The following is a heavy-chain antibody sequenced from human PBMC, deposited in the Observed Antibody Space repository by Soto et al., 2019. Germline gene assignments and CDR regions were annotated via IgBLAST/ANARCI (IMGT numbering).Heavy chain of an antibody. CDR2: IYHSGST. V-gene: IGHV4-30-2*01. D-gene: IGHD2-2*01. CDR1: GGSISSGGYS. Sequence: PSETLSLTCAVSGGSISSGGYSWSWIRQPPGKGLEWIGYIYHSGSTYYNPSLKSRVTISVDRSKNQFSLKLSSVTAADTAVYYCASGYCISTSCSWGWFDSWGQGTLVTVSS. CDR3: ASGYCISTSCSWGWFDS. J-gene: IGHJ5*01.